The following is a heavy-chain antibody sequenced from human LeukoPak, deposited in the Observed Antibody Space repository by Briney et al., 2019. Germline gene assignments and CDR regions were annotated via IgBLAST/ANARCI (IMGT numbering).Heavy chain of an antibody. J-gene: IGHJ4*02. CDR2: ISYDGSNK. CDR3: AKNHFATTAYDY. V-gene: IGHV3-30*04. Sequence: PGGSLRLSCAASGFTFSSYAMHWVRQAPGKGLEWVAVISYDGSNKYYADSVKGRFTISRDNSKNTLYLQMNSLRAEDTAVYYCAKNHFATTAYDYWGQGTLVTVSS. CDR1: GFTFSSYA. D-gene: IGHD4-17*01.